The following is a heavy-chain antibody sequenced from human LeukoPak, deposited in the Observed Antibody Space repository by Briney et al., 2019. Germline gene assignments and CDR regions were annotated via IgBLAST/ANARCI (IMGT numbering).Heavy chain of an antibody. D-gene: IGHD3-10*01. CDR1: GYTFTGYY. Sequence: GASVKVSCKASGYTFTGYYMHWVRQAPGQGLEWMGWINPNSGGTNYAQKFQGRVTMTRDTSISTAYMELSRLRSDDTAVYYCARDGFPYGSGSYHYYYYYMDVWGKGTTVTVSS. J-gene: IGHJ6*03. CDR3: ARDGFPYGSGSYHYYYYYMDV. V-gene: IGHV1-2*02. CDR2: INPNSGGT.